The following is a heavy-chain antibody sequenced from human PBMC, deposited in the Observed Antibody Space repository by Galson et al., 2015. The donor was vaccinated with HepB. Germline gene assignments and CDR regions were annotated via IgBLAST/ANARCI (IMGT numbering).Heavy chain of an antibody. Sequence: SLRLSCAASGFTFRSYWMHWVRQAPGKGLVWVSRISGDGTSTTYADSVKGRFTISRDNPKDTLYLQMNSLTAEDTAVYYCATITTAPNWGQGTLVTVSS. D-gene: IGHD1-14*01. V-gene: IGHV3-74*01. CDR1: GFTFRSYW. CDR3: ATITTAPN. J-gene: IGHJ4*02. CDR2: ISGDGTST.